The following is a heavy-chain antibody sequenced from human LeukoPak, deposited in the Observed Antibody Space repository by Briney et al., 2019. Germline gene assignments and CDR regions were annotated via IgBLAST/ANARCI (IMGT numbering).Heavy chain of an antibody. CDR3: ARVGIYGGNSFDY. Sequence: ASVKVSCKASGYTFTSYGINWVRQAPGQGLEWMGWISAYNGNTNYAQKFQGRVTMTRDMSTSTVYMELSSLRSEDTAVYYCARVGIYGGNSFDYWGQGTLVTVSS. J-gene: IGHJ4*02. D-gene: IGHD4-23*01. CDR1: GYTFTSYG. CDR2: ISAYNGNT. V-gene: IGHV1-18*01.